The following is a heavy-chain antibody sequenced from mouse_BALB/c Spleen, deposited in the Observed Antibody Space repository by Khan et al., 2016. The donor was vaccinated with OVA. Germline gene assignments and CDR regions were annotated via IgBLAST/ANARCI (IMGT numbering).Heavy chain of an antibody. CDR2: INPYNGAA. V-gene: IGHV1-31*01. CDR1: VYSFTGYY. CDR3: ARWVLYDGYYDSMDY. Sequence: VRLQQSGPELVKPGASVKISCKASVYSFTGYYIHWVRQSHVKSLEWIGRINPYNGAATYNQSFKDKASLTVDKSSSTAYMELHSLTSEDSAVDYCARWVLYDGYYDSMDYWGQGTSVTVSS. J-gene: IGHJ4*01. D-gene: IGHD2-3*01.